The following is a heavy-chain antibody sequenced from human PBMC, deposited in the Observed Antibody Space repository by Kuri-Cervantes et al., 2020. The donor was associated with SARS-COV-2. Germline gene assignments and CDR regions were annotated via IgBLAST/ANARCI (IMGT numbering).Heavy chain of an antibody. J-gene: IGHJ4*02. V-gene: IGHV1-18*04. Sequence: ASVKVSCKAFGYTFTSYAISWVRQAPGQGLEWMGWISTYNGNTNYAQKLQGRVTLTTDTSTSTAYMELRSLRSDDTAVYYCARGIQLWKPIDYWGQGTLVTVSS. CDR3: ARGIQLWKPIDY. CDR2: ISTYNGNT. CDR1: GYTFTSYA. D-gene: IGHD5-18*01.